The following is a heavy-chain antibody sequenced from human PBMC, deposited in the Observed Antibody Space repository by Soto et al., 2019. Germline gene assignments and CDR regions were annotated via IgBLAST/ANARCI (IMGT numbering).Heavy chain of an antibody. V-gene: IGHV5-10-1*01. J-gene: IGHJ6*02. D-gene: IGHD1-1*01. Sequence: GESLKISCEGSGYSFSSFWISWVRQMPGKGLEWVGRIDPSDSYINYSPSFQGRVTISADKSSSTSYLQWSSLEASDTGIYYCAKRGSNDQAYHYYYAMDVWGQGTTVTVSS. CDR1: GYSFSSFW. CDR3: AKRGSNDQAYHYYYAMDV. CDR2: IDPSDSYI.